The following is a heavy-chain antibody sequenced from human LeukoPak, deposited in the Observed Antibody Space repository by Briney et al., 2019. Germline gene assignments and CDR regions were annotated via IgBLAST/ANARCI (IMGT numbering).Heavy chain of an antibody. Sequence: GGSLRLSCAASGFTVSSNYMSWVRQAPGKGLEWVSAISGSGGSTYYADSVKGRFTISRDNSKNTLYLQMDSLRAEDTAVYYCAKWGFSVTGNWFDPWGQGTLVTVSS. J-gene: IGHJ5*02. CDR1: GFTVSSNY. V-gene: IGHV3-23*01. D-gene: IGHD2-21*02. CDR3: AKWGFSVTGNWFDP. CDR2: ISGSGGST.